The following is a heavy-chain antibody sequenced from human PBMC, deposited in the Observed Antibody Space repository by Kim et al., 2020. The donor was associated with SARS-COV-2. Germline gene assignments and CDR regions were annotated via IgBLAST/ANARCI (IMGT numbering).Heavy chain of an antibody. CDR2: TRNKANSYTT. Sequence: GGSLRLSCAASGFTVSDHYMYWVRQAPGKGLEWVGRTRNKANSYTTEYAASVKGRFTISRDDSQNSLYLQMNSLKTEDTAVYYCAREAYYYDSSGYYYSVFDYWGQGTLVTVSS. CDR3: AREAYYYDSSGYYYSVFDY. CDR1: GFTVSDHY. J-gene: IGHJ4*02. V-gene: IGHV3-72*01. D-gene: IGHD3-22*01.